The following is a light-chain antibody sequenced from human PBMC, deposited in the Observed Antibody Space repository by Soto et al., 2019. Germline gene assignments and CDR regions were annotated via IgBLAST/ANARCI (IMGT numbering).Light chain of an antibody. Sequence: DIQMTQSPSTLSASVGDRVTITCRASQTIANWLAWYQQKPGKAPKPLIYDASRLQSGVPSRFSGSGSGTEFTLTISSLQPDDFATYYCQQYESYSYTFGQGTKLDIK. CDR3: QQYESYSYT. V-gene: IGKV1-5*01. J-gene: IGKJ2*01. CDR2: DAS. CDR1: QTIANW.